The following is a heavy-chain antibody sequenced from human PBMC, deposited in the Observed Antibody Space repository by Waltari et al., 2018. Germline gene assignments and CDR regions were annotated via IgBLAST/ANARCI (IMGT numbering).Heavy chain of an antibody. V-gene: IGHV3-15*07. J-gene: IGHJ4*02. D-gene: IGHD6-19*01. CDR3: TTLGYRSGWSFDY. CDR1: GFTFPTAW. Sequence: EVQLVESGGGLVKPGGSLRLSCAASGFTFPTAWMNWVRQAPGKGLEWVGRIKSKTDGGTTDYAAPVKGRFTISRDDSKNTLYLQMNSLKTDDTAVYYCTTLGYRSGWSFDYWGQGTLVTVSS. CDR2: IKSKTDGGTT.